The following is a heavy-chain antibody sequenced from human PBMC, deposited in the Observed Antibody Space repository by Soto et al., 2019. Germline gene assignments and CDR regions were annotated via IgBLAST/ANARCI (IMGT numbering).Heavy chain of an antibody. CDR3: ARDSSRWSLDD. J-gene: IGHJ4*02. V-gene: IGHV3-48*03. CDR2: ISSSGSTI. CDR1: GFTFSTFE. Sequence: PGGSLRLSCAASGFTFSTFEMNWVRQAPGKGLEWVSYISSSGSTIYYADSVKGRFTISRDNAKNSLYLQMNSLRVEDTAVYYCARDSSRWSLDDWGQGILVTVYS. D-gene: IGHD6-13*01.